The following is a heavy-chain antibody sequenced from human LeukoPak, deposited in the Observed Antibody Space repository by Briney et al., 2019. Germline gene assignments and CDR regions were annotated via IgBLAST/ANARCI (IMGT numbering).Heavy chain of an antibody. CDR1: GFTFNSYA. J-gene: IGHJ4*02. CDR3: GRGSSPYYYGSGSYYNPDY. V-gene: IGHV3-30*04. D-gene: IGHD3-10*01. CDR2: ISYDGSNK. Sequence: GRSLRLSCAASGFTFNSYAMNWVRQAPGKGLEWMAFISYDGSNKYYADSVKGRFTISRDNPKNTVYLQMNSLRTEDTAVYYCGRGSSPYYYGSGSYYNPDYWGQGTLVTVSS.